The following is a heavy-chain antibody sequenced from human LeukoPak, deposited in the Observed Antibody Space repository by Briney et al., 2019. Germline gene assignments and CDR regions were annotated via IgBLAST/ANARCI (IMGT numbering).Heavy chain of an antibody. J-gene: IGHJ4*02. CDR2: INHSGST. CDR1: GGSFSGYY. D-gene: IGHD5-24*01. CDR3: SRAQSNQMATKI. Sequence: SETLSLTCAVYGGSFSGYYWSWIRQPPGKGLEWIGEINHSGSTNYNPSLKSRVTISIDTSKNQFSLKLSSVTAADTAVYYCSRAQSNQMATKIWGQGTLVTVSS. V-gene: IGHV4-34*01.